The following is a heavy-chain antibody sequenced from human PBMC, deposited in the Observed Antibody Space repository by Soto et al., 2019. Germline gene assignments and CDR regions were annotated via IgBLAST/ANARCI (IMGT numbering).Heavy chain of an antibody. CDR2: ISGHNAYT. CDR1: GYTFRSYG. V-gene: IGHV1-18*01. D-gene: IGHD3-22*01. Sequence: ASVKVSGKASGYTFRSYGISWVRQAPGQGLEWMGWISGHNAYTNCAQKLQRRLTMVTDTCTTTVYMERRILRSVDTAVYYCQANIYHCDTRADLPYYKYDALDAGPQEATVTVSS. J-gene: IGHJ6*02. CDR3: QANIYHCDTRADLPYYKYDALDA.